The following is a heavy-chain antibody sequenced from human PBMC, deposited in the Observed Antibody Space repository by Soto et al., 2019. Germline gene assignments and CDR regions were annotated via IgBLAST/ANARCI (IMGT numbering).Heavy chain of an antibody. J-gene: IGHJ4*02. CDR3: ARRRLALLDY. CDR2: IWYDGSNK. Sequence: QVQLVESGGGVVQPGGSLRLSCAASGFTFSSYGMHWVRQAPGKGLEWVAVIWYDGSNKYYADSVKGRFTISRDNSKNTLYLPMNSLRAEDTAVYYCARRRLALLDYWGQGTLVTVSS. CDR1: GFTFSSYG. V-gene: IGHV3-33*01. D-gene: IGHD3-22*01.